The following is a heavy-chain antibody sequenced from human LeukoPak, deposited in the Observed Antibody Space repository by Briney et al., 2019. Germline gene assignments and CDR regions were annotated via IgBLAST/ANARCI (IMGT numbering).Heavy chain of an antibody. CDR2: ISAYDGNT. Sequence: ASVKVSCKASGYTFTSYGISWVRKAPGQGLEWMGWISAYDGNTNYAQKLQGRVTMTTDTSTSTAYMELRSLRSDDTAVYYCARDRLTVAGTTSFDYWGQGTLVTVSS. J-gene: IGHJ4*02. V-gene: IGHV1-18*01. CDR3: ARDRLTVAGTTSFDY. CDR1: GYTFTSYG. D-gene: IGHD1-7*01.